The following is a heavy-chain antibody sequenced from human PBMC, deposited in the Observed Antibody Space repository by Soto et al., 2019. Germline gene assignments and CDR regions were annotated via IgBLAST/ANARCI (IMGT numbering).Heavy chain of an antibody. V-gene: IGHV3-33*01. CDR2: IWYDGSNK. D-gene: IGHD3-3*01. Sequence: PGGSLRLSCAASGFIFSRYGMHWVRQAPGKGLEWVAIIWYDGSNKYYGDTVKGRFTISRDNSKNTLYLQLNSLRAEDTAVYYCARDGYYGGNSYQYGMDVWGQGTTVTVSS. J-gene: IGHJ6*02. CDR3: ARDGYYGGNSYQYGMDV. CDR1: GFIFSRYG.